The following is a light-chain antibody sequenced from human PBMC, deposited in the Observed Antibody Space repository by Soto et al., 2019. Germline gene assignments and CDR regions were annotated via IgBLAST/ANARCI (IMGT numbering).Light chain of an antibody. CDR1: QSVSSSY. CDR3: QQYGSSPPGLFT. J-gene: IGKJ3*01. CDR2: GAS. Sequence: EIVLTQSPGTLSLSPGERATLSCRASQSVSSSYLAWYQQKPGQAPRLLIYGASSRATGIPDRFSGSGSGTDFTLTISRLEPEDFAVYYCQQYGSSPPGLFTFGPGTKVDIK. V-gene: IGKV3-20*01.